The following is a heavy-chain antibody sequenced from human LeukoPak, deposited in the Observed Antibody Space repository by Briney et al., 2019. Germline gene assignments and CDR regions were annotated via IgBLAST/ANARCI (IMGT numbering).Heavy chain of an antibody. J-gene: IGHJ3*02. CDR3: VREYSSSSGRAFDI. Sequence: PGRSLRLSCAASGFTFHHYAIHWVRQAPGKGLEWVSGISWNSANIGYADSVKGRFTISRDNAKNTLYLQMNSLRAEDTAVYYCVREYSSSSGRAFDIWGQGTMVTVSP. D-gene: IGHD6-6*01. V-gene: IGHV3-9*01. CDR2: ISWNSANI. CDR1: GFTFHHYA.